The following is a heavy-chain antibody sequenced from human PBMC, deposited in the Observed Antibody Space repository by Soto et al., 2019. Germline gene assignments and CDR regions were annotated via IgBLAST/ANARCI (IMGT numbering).Heavy chain of an antibody. D-gene: IGHD2-2*01. J-gene: IGHJ5*02. V-gene: IGHV4-39*07. CDR3: ARRMEQLGYCISTSCLNNWFDP. CDR1: GGSISSSSYY. CDR2: IYYSGNT. Sequence: SETLSLTCTVSGGSISSSSYYWGWIRQPPGKGLEWLGSIYYSGNTYYKSSLKSRVTISVDKSKNQFSLKLSSVTAADTAVYYCARRMEQLGYCISTSCLNNWFDPWGQGTLVTVSS.